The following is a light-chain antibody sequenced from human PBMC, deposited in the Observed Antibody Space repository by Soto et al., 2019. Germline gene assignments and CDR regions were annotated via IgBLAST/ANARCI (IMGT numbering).Light chain of an antibody. CDR1: QSISSW. J-gene: IGKJ4*01. Sequence: DIQMTQSPSSLSASVGDRVTITCRAGQSISSWLAWYQQKPGKAPKLLIYQASTLESGVPLRFSGSGSGTEFTLTISSLQSEDFAVYYCQQYNNWPPLTFGGGTKVDIK. CDR2: QAS. V-gene: IGKV1-5*03. CDR3: QQYNNWPPLT.